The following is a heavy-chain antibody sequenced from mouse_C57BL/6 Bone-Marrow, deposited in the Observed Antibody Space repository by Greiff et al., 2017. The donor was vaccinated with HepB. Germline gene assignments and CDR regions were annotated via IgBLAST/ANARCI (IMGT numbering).Heavy chain of an antibody. J-gene: IGHJ2*01. CDR3: GYDGYYVSFDY. V-gene: IGHV1-81*01. CDR2: IYPRSGNT. CDR1: GYTFTSYG. Sequence: VQLQQSGAELARPGASVKLSCKASGYTFTSYGISWVKQRTGQGLEWIGEIYPRSGNTYYNEKCKGKATLTADKSSSTAYMELRSLTSEDSAVYFCGYDGYYVSFDYWGQGTTLTVSS. D-gene: IGHD2-3*01.